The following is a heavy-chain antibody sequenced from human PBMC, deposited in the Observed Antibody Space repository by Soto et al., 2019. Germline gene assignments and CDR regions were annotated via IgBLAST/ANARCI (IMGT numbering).Heavy chain of an antibody. V-gene: IGHV2-70*11. J-gene: IGHJ4*02. Sequence: SGPTLVKPTHTLTLTCTFSGFSLSTSGMCVSWIRQPPGNSLEWLARIDWDDDKYYSTSLKTRLTISKDTSKNQVVLTMTNMEKVDTATYYGARIQFPVGATGYFDYWGQGTLVTVS. D-gene: IGHD1-26*01. CDR3: ARIQFPVGATGYFDY. CDR2: IDWDDDK. CDR1: GFSLSTSGMC.